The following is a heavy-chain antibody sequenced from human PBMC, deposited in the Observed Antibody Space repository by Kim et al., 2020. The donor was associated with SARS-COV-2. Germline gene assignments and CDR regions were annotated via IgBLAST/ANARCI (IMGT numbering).Heavy chain of an antibody. J-gene: IGHJ6*02. CDR1: GFTFSSYE. Sequence: GGSLRLSCAASGFTFSSYEMNWVRQAPGKGLEWVSYISSSGSTIYYADSVKGRFTISRDNAKNSLYLQMNSLRAEDTAVYYCARDGIAAAGAVYYYYYGMDVWGQGTTVTVSS. CDR3: ARDGIAAAGAVYYYYYGMDV. CDR2: ISSSGSTI. V-gene: IGHV3-48*03. D-gene: IGHD6-13*01.